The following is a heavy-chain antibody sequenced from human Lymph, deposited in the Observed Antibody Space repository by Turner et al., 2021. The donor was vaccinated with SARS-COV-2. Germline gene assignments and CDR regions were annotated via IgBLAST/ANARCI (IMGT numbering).Heavy chain of an antibody. Sequence: QVQLQESGPGLVKPSETLSLTCTVSGGSISSYYWSWIRQPPGKGLEWIGYIYYSGGTNYNPSLKSRVTISVDTSKNQFSLRLSSVTAADTAVYYCARGFAYWGQGTLVTVSS. CDR2: IYYSGGT. J-gene: IGHJ4*02. CDR3: ARGFAY. V-gene: IGHV4-59*08. CDR1: GGSISSYY.